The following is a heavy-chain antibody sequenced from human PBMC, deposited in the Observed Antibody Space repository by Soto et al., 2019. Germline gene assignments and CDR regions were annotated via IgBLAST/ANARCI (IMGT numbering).Heavy chain of an antibody. CDR2: ISPNGNNQ. V-gene: IGHV3-30*04. J-gene: IGHJ4*02. CDR1: GFTFTTYA. Sequence: QVQLVESGGGVVQSGGSLRLSCVDPGFTFTTYALHWIRQAPGKGLEGVAVISPNGNNQYYADSVTGRFTISRDTSKSTLYLQMTSLRPDDTAVYYCASGAGFYYDTSRYWGQGTLVTVSS. CDR3: ASGAGFYYDTSRY. D-gene: IGHD3-22*01.